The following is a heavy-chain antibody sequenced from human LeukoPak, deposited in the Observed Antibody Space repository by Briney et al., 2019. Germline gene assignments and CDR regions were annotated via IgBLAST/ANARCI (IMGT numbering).Heavy chain of an antibody. D-gene: IGHD2-21*01. V-gene: IGHV6-1*01. CDR3: ARAGGGGDFDF. CDR2: TYYRSKWFN. CDR1: GDSVSSTHTD. Sequence: SQILSLTCAISGDSVSSTHTDWNWIRQSPSRGLEWLGRTYYRSKWFNDYAVSVKSRITFTPDTSKNQFSLQLNSVTPDDSAVYFCARAGGGGDFDFWGQGTLVTVSS. J-gene: IGHJ4*02.